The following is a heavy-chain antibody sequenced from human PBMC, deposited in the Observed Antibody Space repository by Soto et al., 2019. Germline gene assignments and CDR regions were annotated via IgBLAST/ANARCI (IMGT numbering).Heavy chain of an antibody. V-gene: IGHV3-21*05. CDR3: VRDKAWAFDI. Sequence: WGSLRLSCAASGFSLSDYSMNWIRQAPGKGLEWLSYIRGSNNDIYYTDSVKGRLTISRDNAKNSLYLQMSSLRDEDTAVYYCVRDKAWAFDIWGQGTLVTVSS. CDR2: IRGSNNDI. J-gene: IGHJ3*02. CDR1: GFSLSDYS.